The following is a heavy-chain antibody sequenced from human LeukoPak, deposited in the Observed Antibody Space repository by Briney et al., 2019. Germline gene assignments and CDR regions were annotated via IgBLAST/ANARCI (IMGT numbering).Heavy chain of an antibody. V-gene: IGHV5-51*01. CDR1: GYSFTNYW. D-gene: IGHD3-22*01. Sequence: GESLQISCKAPGYSFTNYWIGWVRQMPGKGLEWMGIIYPGDSDTRYSPSFQSQVTISADKSISTAYLQRSSLKASDTAMYYCARHYDSSGSDYWGQGTLVTVSS. CDR2: IYPGDSDT. J-gene: IGHJ4*02. CDR3: ARHYDSSGSDY.